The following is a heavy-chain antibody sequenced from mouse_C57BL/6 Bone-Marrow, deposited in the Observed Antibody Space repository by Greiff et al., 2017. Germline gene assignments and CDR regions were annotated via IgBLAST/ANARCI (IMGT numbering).Heavy chain of an antibody. D-gene: IGHD2-3*01. J-gene: IGHJ2*01. CDR2: IHPNSGST. V-gene: IGHV1-64*01. CDR1: GYTFTSYW. Sequence: QVQLQQPGAELVKPGASVKLSCKASGYTFTSYWMHWVKQRPGQGLEWIGMIHPNSGSTNYNEKFKSKATLTVDKSSSTAYMQLSSLTSEDSAVYYCARWLLRRDYFHSWRQGTTLPVSS. CDR3: ARWLLRRDYFHS.